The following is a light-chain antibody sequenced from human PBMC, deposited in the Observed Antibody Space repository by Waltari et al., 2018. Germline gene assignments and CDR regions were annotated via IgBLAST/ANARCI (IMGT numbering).Light chain of an antibody. J-gene: IGKJ4*01. CDR1: QSVLYRTTSKNY. CDR3: QQYYSPPLT. Sequence: DIVMTQSPDSLTVPLGERATIKCKSSQSVLYRTTSKNYVSWYQQKQGQPPKLLIYWASTRESGVPDRFTGSGSGTDFTLTISTLQAEDVAVYYCQQYYSPPLTFGGGTKVEIK. V-gene: IGKV4-1*01. CDR2: WAS.